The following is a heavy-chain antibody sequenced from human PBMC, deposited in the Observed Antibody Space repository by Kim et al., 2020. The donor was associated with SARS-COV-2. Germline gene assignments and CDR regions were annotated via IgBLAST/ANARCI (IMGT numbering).Heavy chain of an antibody. V-gene: IGHV1-18*01. J-gene: IGHJ5*02. D-gene: IGHD1-7*01. CDR3: ARANLELHLSPRGWFDP. CDR2: ISAYNGNT. CDR1: GYTFTSYG. Sequence: ASVKVSCKASGYTFTSYGISWVRQAPGQGLEWMGWISAYNGNTNYAQKLQGRVTMTTDTSTSTAYMELRSLRSDDTAVYYCARANLELHLSPRGWFDPWGQGTLVTVSS.